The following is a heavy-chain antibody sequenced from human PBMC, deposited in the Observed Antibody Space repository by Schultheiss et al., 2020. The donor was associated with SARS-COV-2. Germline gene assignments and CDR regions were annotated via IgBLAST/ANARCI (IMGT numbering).Heavy chain of an antibody. CDR3: ARGRLAVSGLDY. V-gene: IGHV3-30*02. CDR2: TFSDGSNK. CDR1: GFTFSSYG. J-gene: IGHJ4*02. Sequence: GGSLRLSCAASGFTFSSYGMHWVRQAPGQGLEWVASTFSDGSNKYYGDSVKGRFTISRDNSKNTLNLQMNSLTVEDTAVYYCARGRLAVSGLDYWGQGTLVTVSS. D-gene: IGHD6-19*01.